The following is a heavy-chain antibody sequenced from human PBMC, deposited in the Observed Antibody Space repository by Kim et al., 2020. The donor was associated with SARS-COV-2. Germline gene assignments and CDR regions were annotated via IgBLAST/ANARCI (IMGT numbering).Heavy chain of an antibody. CDR2: KAHNDPT. CDR3: TNLSTA. V-gene: IGHV3-73*01. J-gene: IGHJ4*02. D-gene: IGHD6-25*01. Sequence: KAHNDPTTYGASVKGRFTISRDDSKNTAYLQMNSLKTEDTAVYYCTNLSTAWGQGTLVTVSS.